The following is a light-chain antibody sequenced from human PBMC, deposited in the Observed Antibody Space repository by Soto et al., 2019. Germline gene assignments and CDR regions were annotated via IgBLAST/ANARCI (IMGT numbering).Light chain of an antibody. CDR2: EVS. Sequence: QSALTQPPSASGSPGQSVTISCTGTSSDVGGYNYVSWYQQHPGKVPKLMIYEVSKRPSGVPDRFSGSKSGSTASLTVSGLHAEDEADYYCSSYAGFNILVFGGGTKLTVL. J-gene: IGLJ2*01. CDR1: SSDVGGYNY. CDR3: SSYAGFNILV. V-gene: IGLV2-8*01.